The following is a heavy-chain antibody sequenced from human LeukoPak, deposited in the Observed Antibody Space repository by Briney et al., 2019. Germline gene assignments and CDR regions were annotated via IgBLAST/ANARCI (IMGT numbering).Heavy chain of an antibody. V-gene: IGHV4-34*01. Sequence: SETLSLTCDVYGGSFSGYHWSWIRQSPGKGLEWIGEMNYGGSTTNYNPSLESRVTISVDTSKNQFSLKLTSVTAADTALYYCTRSGLTGMRQYPRAAYYYYGMDVWGQGTAVTVSS. J-gene: IGHJ6*02. CDR1: GGSFSGYH. CDR3: TRSGLTGMRQYPRAAYYYYGMDV. CDR2: MNYGGSTT. D-gene: IGHD6-13*01.